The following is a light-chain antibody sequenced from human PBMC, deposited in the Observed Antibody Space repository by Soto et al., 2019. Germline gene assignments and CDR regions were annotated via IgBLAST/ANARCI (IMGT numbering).Light chain of an antibody. CDR1: SSDIGGYNY. CDR2: EVS. Sequence: QSALTQPASVSGSPGQSITISCTGTSSDIGGYNYVSWYQKHPGKAPKLMIYEVSNRPSGVSNRFSGSKSGNTASLTISGLQAEDEADYYCSSYTSSSTLVFGGETNLTVL. CDR3: SSYTSSSTLV. V-gene: IGLV2-14*01. J-gene: IGLJ2*01.